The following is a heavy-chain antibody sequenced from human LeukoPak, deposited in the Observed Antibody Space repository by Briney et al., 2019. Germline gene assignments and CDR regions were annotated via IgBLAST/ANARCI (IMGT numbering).Heavy chain of an antibody. CDR2: ISGSGGST. Sequence: AGGSLRLSCAASGFTFSSYAMSWVRQAPGKGLEWVSAISGSGGSTYYADSVKGRFTISRDNSKNTLYLQMNSLRAEDTAVYYCAANAGQWLVPFDYWGQGTLVTVSS. CDR1: GFTFSSYA. J-gene: IGHJ4*02. CDR3: AANAGQWLVPFDY. V-gene: IGHV3-23*01. D-gene: IGHD6-19*01.